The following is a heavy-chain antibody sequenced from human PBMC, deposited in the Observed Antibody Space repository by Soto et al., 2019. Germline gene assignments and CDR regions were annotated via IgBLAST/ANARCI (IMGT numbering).Heavy chain of an antibody. Sequence: QVHIVQSGAEEKKPGASVKVSCKASGYTFTSYAMHWVRQAPGQRREWMGWINAGNGNTKYSQKFQGRVTITRDTAASTAYLELSRLSSEDTAVYYCARDVAAADYWGQGTLVTVSS. V-gene: IGHV1-3*05. D-gene: IGHD6-13*01. CDR2: INAGNGNT. CDR1: GYTFTSYA. J-gene: IGHJ4*02. CDR3: ARDVAAADY.